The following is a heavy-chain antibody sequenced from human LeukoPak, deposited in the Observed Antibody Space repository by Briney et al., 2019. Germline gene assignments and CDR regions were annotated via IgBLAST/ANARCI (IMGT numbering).Heavy chain of an antibody. CDR3: AKDALSSRLTNDPFGWFDP. V-gene: IGHV3-23*01. CDR2: ISGSGDST. Sequence: GGSLRLSCAASGFTFSSYAMSWVRQAPGKGLEWVSTISGSGDSTYYADSVEGRFTISRDNSKTTVYLQMNSLRAEDTAVYYCAKDALSSRLTNDPFGWFDPWGQGTLVTVSS. J-gene: IGHJ5*02. CDR1: GFTFSSYA. D-gene: IGHD6-13*01.